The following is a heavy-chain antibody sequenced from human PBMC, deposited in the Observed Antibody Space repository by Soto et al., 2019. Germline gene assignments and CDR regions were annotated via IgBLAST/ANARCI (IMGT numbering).Heavy chain of an antibody. Sequence: GGSLRLSCAASGFTFSSYAMHWVRQAPGKGLEWVAVISYDGSNKYYADSVKGRFTISRDNSKNTLYLQMNSLRAEDTAVYYCARDLSSRDIVVVPAAIHYYYYGMDVWGQGTTVTVSS. V-gene: IGHV3-30-3*01. CDR1: GFTFSSYA. D-gene: IGHD2-2*01. CDR3: ARDLSSRDIVVVPAAIHYYYYGMDV. J-gene: IGHJ6*02. CDR2: ISYDGSNK.